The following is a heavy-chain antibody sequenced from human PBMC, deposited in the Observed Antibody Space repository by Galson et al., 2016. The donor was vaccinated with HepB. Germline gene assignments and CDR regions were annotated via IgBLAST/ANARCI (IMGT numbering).Heavy chain of an antibody. D-gene: IGHD3-10*01. J-gene: IGHJ6*02. Sequence: CAISGDSVSNNKAAWIWIRQSPLRGLEWLGRTYYRSNWNNDYAVSVRSRITINADPSKNQVSLQLNSVTPEDTAVYYCARAVERGRGMDVWGQGTTVTVSS. V-gene: IGHV6-1*01. CDR1: GDSVSNNKAA. CDR2: TYYRSNWNN. CDR3: ARAVERGRGMDV.